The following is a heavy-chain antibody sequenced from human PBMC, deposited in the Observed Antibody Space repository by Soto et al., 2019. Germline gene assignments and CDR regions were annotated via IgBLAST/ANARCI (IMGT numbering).Heavy chain of an antibody. CDR2: IIPIFGTA. CDR3: ARGEGYGDYVRYYYGMDV. V-gene: IGHV1-69*13. D-gene: IGHD4-17*01. J-gene: IGHJ6*02. Sequence: GASVKVSCKASGGTFSSYAISWVRQAPGQGLEWMGGIIPIFGTANYAQKFQGRVTITADESTSTAYMELSSLRSEDTAVYYCARGEGYGDYVRYYYGMDVWGQGTTVTVS. CDR1: GGTFSSYA.